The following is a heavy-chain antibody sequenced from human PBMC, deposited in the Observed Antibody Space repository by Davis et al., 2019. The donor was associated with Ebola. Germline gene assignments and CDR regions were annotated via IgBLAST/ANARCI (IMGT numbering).Heavy chain of an antibody. J-gene: IGHJ4*02. Sequence: GGSLRLSCAASGFTFDDYAMHWVRQAPGKGLEWVAVISYDGSNKYYADSVKGRFTISRDNAKNSLYLQMNSLRDEDTAVYYCARTYVSSSFPPGYWGQGTLVTVSS. CDR1: GFTFDDYA. V-gene: IGHV3-30-3*01. CDR2: ISYDGSNK. CDR3: ARTYVSSSFPPGY. D-gene: IGHD6-6*01.